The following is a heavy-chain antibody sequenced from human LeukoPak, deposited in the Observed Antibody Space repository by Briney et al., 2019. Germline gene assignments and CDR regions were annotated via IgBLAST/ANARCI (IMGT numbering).Heavy chain of an antibody. J-gene: IGHJ3*02. D-gene: IGHD6-13*01. V-gene: IGHV3-23*01. CDR3: AAKPSYSSSWYFRNDAFDI. CDR2: ISGSGGST. CDR1: GFTFSSYA. Sequence: PGGSLRLSCAASGFTFSSYAMSWVRQAPGKGLEWVSAISGSGGSTYYADSVEGRFTISRDNSKNTLYLQMNSLRAEDTAVYYCAAKPSYSSSWYFRNDAFDIWGQGTMVTVSS.